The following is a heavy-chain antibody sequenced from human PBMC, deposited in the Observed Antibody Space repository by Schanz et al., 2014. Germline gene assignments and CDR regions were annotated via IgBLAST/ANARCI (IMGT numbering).Heavy chain of an antibody. J-gene: IGHJ4*02. CDR1: GFTFSRYA. D-gene: IGHD2-21*01. CDR2: ISNDGSDE. V-gene: IGHV3-30*04. Sequence: QVQLVESGGGVVQPGRSVRLSCAASGFTFSRYAMHWVRQAPGKGLEWVAVISNDGSDEHYADSVKGRFTISRDNSKNTLYLQMNSPRAEDTAVYYCARESPFGGDCFSHWGQGTLVTVSS. CDR3: ARESPFGGDCFSH.